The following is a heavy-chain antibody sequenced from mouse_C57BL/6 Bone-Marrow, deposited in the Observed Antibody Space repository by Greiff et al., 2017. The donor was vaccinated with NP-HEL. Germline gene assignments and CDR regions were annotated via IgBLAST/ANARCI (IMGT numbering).Heavy chain of an antibody. J-gene: IGHJ4*01. V-gene: IGHV1-80*01. Sequence: QVQLQQSGAELVKPGASVKISCKASGYAFRSSWMNWVKQRPGTGLEWLGQIYPGDGDTNYNGKFKGKATLTADKSSSTAYMQLISLTSEDSAIYFCARTLGRYYAMDYWGQGTSVTVSS. CDR2: IYPGDGDT. D-gene: IGHD4-1*01. CDR3: ARTLGRYYAMDY. CDR1: GYAFRSSW.